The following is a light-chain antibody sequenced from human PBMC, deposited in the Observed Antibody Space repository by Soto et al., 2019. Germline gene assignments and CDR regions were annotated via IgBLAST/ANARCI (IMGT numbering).Light chain of an antibody. Sequence: IVMTQSPATLSVSPGERATLSCRPSQSVGSTLAWYQQKPGQAPRLLIYGASTRATGIPARFSGSGSGTEFTLTISSLQSEDFAIYFCQQYNNWPPDRTFGQGTKVEIK. V-gene: IGKV3-15*01. J-gene: IGKJ1*01. CDR3: QQYNNWPPDRT. CDR1: QSVGST. CDR2: GAS.